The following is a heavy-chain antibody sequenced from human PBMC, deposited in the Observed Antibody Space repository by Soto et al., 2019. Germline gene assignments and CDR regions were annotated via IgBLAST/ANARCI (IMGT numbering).Heavy chain of an antibody. CDR2: IDWDDDE. CDR1: GFSLTTSGMC. D-gene: IGHD1-1*01. Sequence: SGPTLVNPTQTLTLTCTFSGFSLTTSGMCVNWIRQSPGKALEWLALIDWDDDEFYNPSLKTRLSISKDTSKNQVVLRMTNMDPVDTATYYCARVRRPSYYFAFWGQGTPVTVSS. V-gene: IGHV2-70*01. J-gene: IGHJ4*02. CDR3: ARVRRPSYYFAF.